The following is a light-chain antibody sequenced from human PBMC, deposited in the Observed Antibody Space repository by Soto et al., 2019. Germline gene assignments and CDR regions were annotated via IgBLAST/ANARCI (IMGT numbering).Light chain of an antibody. V-gene: IGKV3-11*01. CDR1: ETVSTN. Sequence: DIVLTQSPGTLSLSPGERATLSCMSTETVSTNLTWYQQKPGRAPRLLIYDASKRSTGIPARFSGSGSGTGFTLTISSLEPEDFAVYYCQQRSKWPITFGQGTRLEIK. J-gene: IGKJ5*01. CDR2: DAS. CDR3: QQRSKWPIT.